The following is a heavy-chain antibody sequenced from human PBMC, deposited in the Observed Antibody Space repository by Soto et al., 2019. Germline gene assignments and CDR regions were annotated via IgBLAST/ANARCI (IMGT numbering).Heavy chain of an antibody. CDR1: GYTFTNYD. Sequence: ASVKVSCKASGYTFTNYDINWVRQATGQGLEWMGWMNPNSGNTGYAQKFQGRVTMTRNTSISTAYMELSSLRSEDTAVYYCARAHYYDSSGYYPNFDYWGQGTLVTVSS. CDR2: MNPNSGNT. D-gene: IGHD3-22*01. J-gene: IGHJ4*02. V-gene: IGHV1-8*02. CDR3: ARAHYYDSSGYYPNFDY.